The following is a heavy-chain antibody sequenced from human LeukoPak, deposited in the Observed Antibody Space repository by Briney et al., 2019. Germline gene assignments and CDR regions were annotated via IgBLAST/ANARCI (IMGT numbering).Heavy chain of an antibody. CDR3: ATGGGSGYDY. V-gene: IGHV1-24*01. CDR2: FDPEDGET. CDR1: GYTFTDYS. J-gene: IGHJ4*02. Sequence: ASVKVSCKASGYTFTDYSMHWARQAPGQGLEWMGGFDPEDGETIYAQKFQGRVTMTEDTSTDTAYMELSSLRSEDTAVYYCATGGGSGYDYWGQGTLVTVSS. D-gene: IGHD5-12*01.